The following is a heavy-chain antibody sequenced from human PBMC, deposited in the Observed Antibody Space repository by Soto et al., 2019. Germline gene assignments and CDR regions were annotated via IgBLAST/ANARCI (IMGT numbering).Heavy chain of an antibody. CDR1: GFTFSSYG. D-gene: IGHD3-10*01. V-gene: IGHV3-30*03. J-gene: IGHJ5*02. CDR2: ISYNGGDR. Sequence: GGSLRLSCAASGFTFSSYGMHWVRQAPGKGLEWVAVISYNGGDRYYADSVEGRFAISRDNSKNTLFLQMNSLRAEDTAVYYWARDPSQWVRKNNWSAPGGQETLVT. CDR3: ARDPSQWVRKNNWSAP.